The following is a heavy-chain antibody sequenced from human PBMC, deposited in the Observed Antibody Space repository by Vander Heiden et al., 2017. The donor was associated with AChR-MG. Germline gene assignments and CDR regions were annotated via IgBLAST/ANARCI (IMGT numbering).Heavy chain of an antibody. V-gene: IGHV1-2*02. J-gene: IGHJ5*02. D-gene: IGHD3-16*01. CDR3: ARAGGGNSWFDP. CDR2: INPNSGGT. Sequence: QLVQSGAEVKKPGATVRVPCTASGYPFTGYYMHWVRQAPGQGLEWMGWINPNSGGTNYAQKFQGRVTMTRDTSISTAYMELSRLRSDETAVYYCARAGGGNSWFDPWGHGTLVTVSS. CDR1: GYPFTGYY.